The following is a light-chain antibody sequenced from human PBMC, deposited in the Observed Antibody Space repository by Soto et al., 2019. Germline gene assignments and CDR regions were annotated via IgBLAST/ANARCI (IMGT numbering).Light chain of an antibody. CDR2: GAS. CDR1: QSVSSN. CDR3: QQYNNWLFT. J-gene: IGKJ3*01. Sequence: EIVMTQSPATLSVSPGERATLSCRASQSVSSNLAWYQQNPGQAPRPLIYGASTRATGITARFSGSGSGTEFTLTISSLQSEDFAVYYCQQYNNWLFTFGPGTKV. V-gene: IGKV3-15*01.